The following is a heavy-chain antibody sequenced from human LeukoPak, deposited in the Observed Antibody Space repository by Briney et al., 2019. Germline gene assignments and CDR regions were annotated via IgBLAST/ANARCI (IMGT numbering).Heavy chain of an antibody. J-gene: IGHJ4*02. D-gene: IGHD6-19*01. CDR2: ISGSGSST. Sequence: GGSLRLSCAASGFTFSSYAMSWVRQAPGKGLEWVPAISGSGSSTYYADSVKGRFTISRDNSKNTLYLQMNSLRAEDTAVYYCASPIAVTHFDYWGQGTLVTVSS. CDR3: ASPIAVTHFDY. CDR1: GFTFSSYA. V-gene: IGHV3-23*01.